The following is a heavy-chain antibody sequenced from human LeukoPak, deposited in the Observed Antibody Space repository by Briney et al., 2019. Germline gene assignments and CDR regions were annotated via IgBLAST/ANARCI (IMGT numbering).Heavy chain of an antibody. Sequence: GASVKVSCKASGYTFTSYDMNWVRQAPAQGLEWLGWMNPNSGNTGYAQNFQGRVTMTMNTSITTAYMQLSSLRSEDTAVYYCARALSWTTESYYYMDVWGKGTTVTVSS. CDR2: MNPNSGNT. D-gene: IGHD3/OR15-3a*01. CDR1: GYTFTSYD. J-gene: IGHJ6*03. CDR3: ARALSWTTESYYYMDV. V-gene: IGHV1-8*01.